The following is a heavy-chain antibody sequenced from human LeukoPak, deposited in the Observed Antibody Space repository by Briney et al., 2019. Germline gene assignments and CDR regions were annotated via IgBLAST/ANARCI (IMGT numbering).Heavy chain of an antibody. CDR2: ISGNGDTI. V-gene: IGHV3-11*04. Sequence: PGGSLRLSCTASGFAFSDFYMSWIRQAPGKGLEWISHISGNGDTIYYADSIKGRFTISRENSKKSLYLEMNRLRAEDTGVYYCARDDHDLWTGHYWFDPWGQGTLVTVSS. CDR3: ARDDHDLWTGHYWFDP. CDR1: GFAFSDFY. D-gene: IGHD3/OR15-3a*01. J-gene: IGHJ5*02.